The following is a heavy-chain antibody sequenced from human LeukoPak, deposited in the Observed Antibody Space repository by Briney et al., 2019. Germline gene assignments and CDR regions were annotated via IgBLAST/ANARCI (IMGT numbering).Heavy chain of an antibody. CDR1: GGTFSSYA. V-gene: IGHV1-69*05. CDR3: ARGPGHYYDSSGYFDY. J-gene: IGHJ4*02. D-gene: IGHD3-22*01. Sequence: ASVKVSCKASGGTFSSYAISWVRQAPGQGLEWMGGIIPIFGTANHAQKFQGRVTITTDESTSTAYMELSSLRSEDTAVYYCARGPGHYYDSSGYFDYWGQGTLVTVSS. CDR2: IIPIFGTA.